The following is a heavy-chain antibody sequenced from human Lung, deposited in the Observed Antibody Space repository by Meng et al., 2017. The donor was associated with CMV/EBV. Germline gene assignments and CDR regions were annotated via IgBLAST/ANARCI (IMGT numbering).Heavy chain of an antibody. CDR3: ARDLLGSSSWSYDAFDI. V-gene: IGHV4-61*08. Sequence: SETLSLXXIVYGGSVSTGGYYWTWIRQPPGKGLEWIGYIYYTGDTHYKSSLRSRLAISLDASKNQVSLKLNSVTAADTAVYYCARDLLGSSSWSYDAFDIWGQGIXVTVSS. J-gene: IGHJ3*02. CDR2: IYYTGDT. D-gene: IGHD6-13*01. CDR1: GGSVSTGGYY.